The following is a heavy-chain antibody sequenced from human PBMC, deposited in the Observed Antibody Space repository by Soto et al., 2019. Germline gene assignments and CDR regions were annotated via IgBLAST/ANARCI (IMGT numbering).Heavy chain of an antibody. CDR3: AKEVRRQTDSSGY. V-gene: IGHV3-23*01. CDR2: ISGSGGST. Sequence: PGGSLRLSCAASGFTVSSSYMSWVRQAPGKGLEWVSAISGSGGSTYYADSVKGRFTISRDNSKNTLYLQMNSLRAEDTAVYYCAKEVRRQTDSSGYWGQGTLVTVSS. J-gene: IGHJ4*02. CDR1: GFTVSSSY. D-gene: IGHD3-22*01.